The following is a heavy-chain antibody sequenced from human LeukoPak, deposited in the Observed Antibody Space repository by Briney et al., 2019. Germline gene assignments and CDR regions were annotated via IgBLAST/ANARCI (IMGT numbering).Heavy chain of an antibody. CDR1: GFTFSSYA. Sequence: GGSLRLSCAASGFTFSSYAMSWVRQAPGKGLEWVSAISGSGGSTYYADSVKGRFIISRDNSKNTLYLQMNSLRAEDTAVYYCATQRSGSVAESGYWGQGTLVTVSS. CDR2: ISGSGGST. D-gene: IGHD6-19*01. V-gene: IGHV3-23*01. CDR3: ATQRSGSVAESGY. J-gene: IGHJ4*02.